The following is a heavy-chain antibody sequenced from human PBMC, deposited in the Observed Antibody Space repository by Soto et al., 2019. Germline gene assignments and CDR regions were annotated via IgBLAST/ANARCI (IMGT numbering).Heavy chain of an antibody. CDR1: GFTFSSYA. CDR3: AKDIYSPGWLALGAPFDS. D-gene: IGHD3-22*01. V-gene: IGHV3-23*01. Sequence: GGSLRLSCAASGFTFSSYAMNWVRQAPGKGLEWVSSVSANGRNTYYADSVKGRFTVSRDKSKNALFLQLDSLRVEDTAIYYCAKDIYSPGWLALGAPFDSWGPGTLVTVSS. CDR2: VSANGRNT. J-gene: IGHJ4*02.